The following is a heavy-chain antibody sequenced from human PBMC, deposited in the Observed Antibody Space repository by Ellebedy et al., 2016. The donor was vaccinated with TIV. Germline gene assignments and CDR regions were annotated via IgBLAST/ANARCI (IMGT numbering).Heavy chain of an antibody. Sequence: PGGSLRLSCAASGFTFRSYEMSWVRQAPGKGLEWVLYFSSSGGTIYSADSVKGRFAISRDNAKNSLYLQMNSLRAEDTALYYCARDRGGSYFDYWGQGALVTVSS. J-gene: IGHJ4*02. D-gene: IGHD1-26*01. CDR1: GFTFRSYE. V-gene: IGHV3-48*03. CDR2: FSSSGGTI. CDR3: ARDRGGSYFDY.